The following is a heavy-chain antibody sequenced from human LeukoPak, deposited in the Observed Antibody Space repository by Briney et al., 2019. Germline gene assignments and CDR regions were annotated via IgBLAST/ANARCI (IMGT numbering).Heavy chain of an antibody. V-gene: IGHV4-34*01. CDR1: GGSFSGYY. J-gene: IGHJ5*02. D-gene: IGHD3-10*01. CDR3: ARSLLWFGEYWFDP. Sequence: SETLSLTCAVYGGSFSGYYWSWIRQPPGKGLEWIGEINHSGSTNYNPSLKSRVTISVDKSKNQFSLKLSSVTAADTAVYYCARSLLWFGEYWFDPWGQGTLVTVSS. CDR2: INHSGST.